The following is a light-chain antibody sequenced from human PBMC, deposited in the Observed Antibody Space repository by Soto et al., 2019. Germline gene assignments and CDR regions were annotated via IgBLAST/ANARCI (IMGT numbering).Light chain of an antibody. CDR3: QQSYSTPVT. CDR1: QDISSY. Sequence: MQITRCASSVSACVGDRVSITCQASQDISSYLSWYQKKPGKAPKLLIYAASSLQSGVPSRFSGSGSGTDFTLTISSLQPEDFATYYSQQSYSTPVTFGQGTKVDIK. J-gene: IGKJ1*01. CDR2: AAS. V-gene: IGKV1-39*01.